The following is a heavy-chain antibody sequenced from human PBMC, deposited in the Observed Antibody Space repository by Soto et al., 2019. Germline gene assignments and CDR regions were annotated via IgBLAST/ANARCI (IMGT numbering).Heavy chain of an antibody. V-gene: IGHV1-69*06. D-gene: IGHD3-22*01. Sequence: QGLEWMGGIIPIFGTANYAQKFQGRVTITADKSTSTAYMELSSLRSEDTAVYYCARGYFVSRGYLWVRSGRTVLEFWGNGTTVIV. CDR2: IIPIFGTA. J-gene: IGHJ6*01. CDR3: ARGYFVSRGYLWVRSGRTVLEF.